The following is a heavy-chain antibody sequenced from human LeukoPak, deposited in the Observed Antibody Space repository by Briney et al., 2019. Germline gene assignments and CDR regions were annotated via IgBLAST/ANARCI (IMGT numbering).Heavy chain of an antibody. CDR1: GFTFDDYA. CDR3: AKDAVDGDYSIFDY. D-gene: IGHD4-17*01. Sequence: PGRSLRLSCAASGFTFDDYAMHWVRQAPGKGLEWVSGISWSSGSIGYADSVKGRFTISRDNAKNPLYLQMNSLRAEDTALYYCAKDAVDGDYSIFDYWGQGTLVTVSS. CDR2: ISWSSGSI. V-gene: IGHV3-9*01. J-gene: IGHJ4*02.